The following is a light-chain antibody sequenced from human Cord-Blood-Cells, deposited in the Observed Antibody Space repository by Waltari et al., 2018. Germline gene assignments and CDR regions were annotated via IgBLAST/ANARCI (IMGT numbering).Light chain of an antibody. J-gene: IGLJ3*02. CDR2: DVS. CDR1: SRDVGGYNY. V-gene: IGLV2-11*01. CDR3: CSYAGSYTSRV. Sequence: QSALTQPRSVSGSPGQSVTISCTGTSRDVGGYNYVSWYQQHPGKAPKLMIYDVSKRPSGVPDRFSGSKSGNTASLTISGLQAEDEADYYCCSYAGSYTSRVFGGGTKLTVL.